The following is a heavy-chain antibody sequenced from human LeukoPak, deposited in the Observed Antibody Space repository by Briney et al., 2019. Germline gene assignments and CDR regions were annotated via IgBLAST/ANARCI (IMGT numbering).Heavy chain of an antibody. V-gene: IGHV3-48*02. Sequence: PGGSLRLSCAVSGFTFSDYTMNWVRQAPGKGLEWVSNIRSTSSAIYYADSVKGRFTISRDNAKNSLYLQMNSLRDEDTAVYYCATGLPLEYWGQGTLVTVCS. D-gene: IGHD4-11*01. CDR2: IRSTSSAI. CDR1: GFTFSDYT. J-gene: IGHJ4*02. CDR3: ATGLPLEY.